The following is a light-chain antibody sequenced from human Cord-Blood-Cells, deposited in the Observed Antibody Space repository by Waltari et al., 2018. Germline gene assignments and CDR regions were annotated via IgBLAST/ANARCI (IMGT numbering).Light chain of an antibody. CDR2: DAS. CDR1: QSISSW. V-gene: IGKV1-5*01. Sequence: DIQMTQFPSTLSSSVRDRVTITCRASQSISSWLAWYQQKPGKAPKLLIYDASSLESGVPSRFSGSGSGTEFTLTISSLQPDDFATYYCQQYNSYLFTFGPGTKVDIK. CDR3: QQYNSYLFT. J-gene: IGKJ3*01.